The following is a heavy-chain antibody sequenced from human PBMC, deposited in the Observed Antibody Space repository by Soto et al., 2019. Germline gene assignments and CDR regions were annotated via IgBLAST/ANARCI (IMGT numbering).Heavy chain of an antibody. Sequence: EVQLLESGGGLVQPGGSLRLSCAASGFTFSTYAMSWVRQAPGRGLEWVSTIIGSGDSTYYADSVKGRFTISRDNSKNTLYLQMNSLRAEDTAVYYCAKERSSGWNFDSLGQGTLVTVSS. V-gene: IGHV3-23*01. CDR2: IIGSGDST. CDR3: AKERSSGWNFDS. J-gene: IGHJ4*02. D-gene: IGHD6-19*01. CDR1: GFTFSTYA.